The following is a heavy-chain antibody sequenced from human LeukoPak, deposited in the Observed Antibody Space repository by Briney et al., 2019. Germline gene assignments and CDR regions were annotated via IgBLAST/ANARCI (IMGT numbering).Heavy chain of an antibody. J-gene: IGHJ4*02. V-gene: IGHV4-59*13. D-gene: IGHD4-17*01. Sequence: SETLSLTCTVSGASISNYYWSWLRQPPGGGLEWIGYFFSSGNTRCSPSHKTRVTISVDTSKNQLSLKMTYVSAADTALYYCARGGVIRSGDYHFDFWGQGTLVTVSS. CDR2: FFSSGNT. CDR1: GASISNYY. CDR3: ARGGVIRSGDYHFDF.